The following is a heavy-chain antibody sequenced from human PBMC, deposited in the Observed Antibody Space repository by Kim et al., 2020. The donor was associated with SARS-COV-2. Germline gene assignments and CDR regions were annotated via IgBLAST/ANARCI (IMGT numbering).Heavy chain of an antibody. CDR1: GGSFSGYY. J-gene: IGHJ6*02. CDR3: ARGPYGSGSYRYYYYGMDV. Sequence: SETLSLTCTVYGGSFSGYYWSWIRQPPGKGLEWIGEINYSGSTNYNPSLKSRVTISVDTSKNQFSLKLSSVTAADTAVYYCARGPYGSGSYRYYYYGMDVWGQGATVTVSS. D-gene: IGHD3-10*01. CDR2: INYSGST. V-gene: IGHV4-34*01.